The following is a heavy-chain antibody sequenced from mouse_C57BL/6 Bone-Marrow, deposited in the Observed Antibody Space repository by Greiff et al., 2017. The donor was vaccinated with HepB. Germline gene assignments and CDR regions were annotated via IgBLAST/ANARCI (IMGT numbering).Heavy chain of an antibody. V-gene: IGHV5-2*03. D-gene: IGHD1-1*01. CDR1: EYEFPSHD. CDR3: ARGGYYYGSSLHFDY. J-gene: IGHJ2*01. CDR2: INSDGGST. Sequence: EVKLQESGGGLVQPGESLKLSCESNEYEFPSHDMSWVRKTPEKRLELVAAINSDGGSTYYPDTMERRFIISRDNANNTLFLQMTSLRSEDTVMYYCARGGYYYGSSLHFDYWGQGTTLTVSS.